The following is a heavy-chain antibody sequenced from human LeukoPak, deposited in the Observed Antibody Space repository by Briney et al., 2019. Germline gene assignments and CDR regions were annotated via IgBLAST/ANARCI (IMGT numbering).Heavy chain of an antibody. D-gene: IGHD5-18*01. J-gene: IGHJ4*02. CDR3: ARDLKETAMGESAHDY. CDR1: GFTFSSYN. CDR2: ISSWSSYI. V-gene: IGHV3-21*06. Sequence: GASLRLSCSASGFTFSSYNMNWVSQAPGKGLEWVSGISSWSSYIYYADSVKGRFTISRDNVKNSLYLQMNSLRAEDTAVYYCARDLKETAMGESAHDYWGQGTLVTVSS.